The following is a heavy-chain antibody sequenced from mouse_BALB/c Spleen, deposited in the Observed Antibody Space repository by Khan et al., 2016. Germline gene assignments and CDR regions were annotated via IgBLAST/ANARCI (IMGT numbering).Heavy chain of an antibody. D-gene: IGHD2-1*01. CDR2: IDPENGAT. V-gene: IGHV14-4*02. CDR3: NAIYYGNYIYFDY. CDR1: GFNIKDYY. Sequence: VQLKQSGAELVRSGASVRLSCTASGFNIKDYYIHWVKQRPEQGLEWIGWIDPENGATEYAPKFQGKATMTADTSSNTAYVQLSRLTSEDTAVYYCNAIYYGNYIYFDYWGQGTTLTVSS. J-gene: IGHJ2*01.